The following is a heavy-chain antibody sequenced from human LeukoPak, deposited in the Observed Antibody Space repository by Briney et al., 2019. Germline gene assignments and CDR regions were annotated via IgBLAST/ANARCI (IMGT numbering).Heavy chain of an antibody. V-gene: IGHV4-39*01. J-gene: IGHJ4*02. Sequence: SETLSLTCTVSGGSISSSSYYWGWIRQPPGKGLEWIGSIYYSGSTYYNPSLKSRVTISVDTSKNQFSLKLSSVTAADTAVYYCARSAAEFSPNDYWGQGTLVTVSS. CDR2: IYYSGST. CDR1: GGSISSSSYY. D-gene: IGHD6-13*01. CDR3: ARSAAEFSPNDY.